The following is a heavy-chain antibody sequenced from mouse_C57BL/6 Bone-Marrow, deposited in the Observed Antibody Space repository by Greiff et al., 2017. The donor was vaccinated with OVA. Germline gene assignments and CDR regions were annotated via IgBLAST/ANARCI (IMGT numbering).Heavy chain of an antibody. Sequence: QVQLQQSGPGLVAPSQSLSITCTVSGFSLTSRGVAWVRQPPGKGLEWLGVIWGGGSTNYNSALMSSLSISENNSKSQVILKMSSLQTDDTAMYYCAKHPGDKFAYWGQGTLVTVSA. CDR1: GFSLTSRG. V-gene: IGHV2-9*01. CDR2: IWGGGST. J-gene: IGHJ3*01. D-gene: IGHD3-3*01. CDR3: AKHPGDKFAY.